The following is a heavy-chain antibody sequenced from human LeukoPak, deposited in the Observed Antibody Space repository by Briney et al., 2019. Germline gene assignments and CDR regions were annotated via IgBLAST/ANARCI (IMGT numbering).Heavy chain of an antibody. J-gene: IGHJ4*02. CDR1: GGSISSYY. D-gene: IGHD6-19*01. Sequence: SETLPLTCTVSGGSISSYYWSWIRQPPGKGLEWIGYIYYSGSTNYNPSLKSRVTMSVVTSKNQFSLKLSSVTAADTAVYYCARRISSGWTYFDYWGQGTLVTVSS. CDR3: ARRISSGWTYFDY. V-gene: IGHV4-59*08. CDR2: IYYSGST.